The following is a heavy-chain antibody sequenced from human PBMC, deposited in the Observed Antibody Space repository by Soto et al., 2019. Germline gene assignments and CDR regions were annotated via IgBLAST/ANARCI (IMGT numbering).Heavy chain of an antibody. CDR2: IIPIFGTA. CDR3: AREGGVITFGGVIVLPNWFDP. J-gene: IGHJ5*02. CDR1: GGTFSSYA. V-gene: IGHV1-69*06. D-gene: IGHD3-16*02. Sequence: SVKVSCKASGGTFSSYAISWVRQAPGQGLEWMGGIIPIFGTANYAQKFRGRVTITADKSTSTAYMELSSLRSEDTAVYYCAREGGVITFGGVIVLPNWFDPWGQGTLVTVSS.